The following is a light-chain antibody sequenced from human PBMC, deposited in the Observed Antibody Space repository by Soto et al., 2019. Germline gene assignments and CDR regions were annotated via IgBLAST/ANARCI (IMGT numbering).Light chain of an antibody. CDR2: GAS. CDR1: QSISSSF. J-gene: IGKJ2*01. CDR3: QQYGNSPYT. V-gene: IGKV3-20*01. Sequence: EIVLTQSPGTLSLSPGDRATLSCRASQSISSSFLAWYQQKPGQAPRLLICGASSRATGIADRFSGSGSGTDFTLTITRLEPEDFAVYYCQQYGNSPYTFGQGTK.